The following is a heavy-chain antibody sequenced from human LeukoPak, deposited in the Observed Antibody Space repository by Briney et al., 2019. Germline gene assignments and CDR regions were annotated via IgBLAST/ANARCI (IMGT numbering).Heavy chain of an antibody. CDR1: GFTFSSYS. J-gene: IGHJ3*02. V-gene: IGHV3-23*01. D-gene: IGHD6-13*01. Sequence: GGSLRLSCAASGFTFSSYSMNWVRQAPGKGLEWVSAISGSGGNTDYADSVKGRFTISRDNAKNSLYLQMNSLRDEDTAVYYCASQAAAGFGAFDIWGQGTMVTVSS. CDR2: ISGSGGNT. CDR3: ASQAAAGFGAFDI.